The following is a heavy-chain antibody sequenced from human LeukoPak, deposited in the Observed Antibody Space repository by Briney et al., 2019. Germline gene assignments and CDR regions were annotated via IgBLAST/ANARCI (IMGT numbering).Heavy chain of an antibody. D-gene: IGHD2-2*01. Sequence: PSETLSLTCAVYGGSFSGYYWSWIRQPPGKGLEWIGEINHSGSTNYNPSLKSRVTISVDTSKNQFSLKLSSVTAADTAVYYCARVPRRCSSTSCPPTLMDVWGKGTTVTVSS. CDR2: INHSGST. J-gene: IGHJ6*03. CDR3: ARVPRRCSSTSCPPTLMDV. V-gene: IGHV4-34*01. CDR1: GGSFSGYY.